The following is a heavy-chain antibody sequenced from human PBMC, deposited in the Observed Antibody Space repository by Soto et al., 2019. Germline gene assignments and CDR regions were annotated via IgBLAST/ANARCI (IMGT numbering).Heavy chain of an antibody. Sequence: QITLKESGPTLVKPTQTLTLTCTFSGFSLSTSGVGVGWIRQPTGKALEWLALIYWNDDKRYSPSQKTRLTITNDTSKTQVVLTMTNMDPVDTATYYCALSHGEVWGQGTTVTVSS. CDR1: GFSLSTSGVG. J-gene: IGHJ6*02. V-gene: IGHV2-5*01. CDR3: ALSHGEV. CDR2: IYWNDDK.